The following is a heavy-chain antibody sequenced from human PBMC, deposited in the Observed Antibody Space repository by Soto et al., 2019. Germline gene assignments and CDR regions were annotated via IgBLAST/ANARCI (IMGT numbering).Heavy chain of an antibody. D-gene: IGHD2-2*01. J-gene: IGHJ5*02. CDR3: ARTIVAVPAALNWFDP. V-gene: IGHV1-18*01. CDR2: IRPYNGNT. CDR1: GYTFTSYG. Sequence: ASVKVSCKASGYTFTSYGISWVRQAPGQGLEWMGWIRPYNGNTNYAQKVQGRVTMTTDTSTNTAYMELRSLRSDDTAVYFCARTIVAVPAALNWFDPWGQGTLVTVSS.